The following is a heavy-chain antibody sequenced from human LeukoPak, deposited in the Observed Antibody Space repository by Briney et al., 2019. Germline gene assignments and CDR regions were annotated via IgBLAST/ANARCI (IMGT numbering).Heavy chain of an antibody. CDR3: ARTDLRGSYYLPRP. D-gene: IGHD1-26*01. Sequence: ASVKVSCEASGYTFTSYGISWARQAPGQGLEWMGWISAYNGNTNYAQKLQGRVTMTTDTSTSTAYMELRSLRSDDTAVYYCARTDLRGSYYLPRPWGQGTLVTVSS. CDR2: ISAYNGNT. V-gene: IGHV1-18*01. CDR1: GYTFTSYG. J-gene: IGHJ5*02.